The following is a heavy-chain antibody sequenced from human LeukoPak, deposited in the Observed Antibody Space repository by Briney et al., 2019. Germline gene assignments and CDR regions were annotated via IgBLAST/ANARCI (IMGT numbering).Heavy chain of an antibody. CDR2: INPSGGST. CDR1: GYTFTSYY. V-gene: IGHV1-46*01. D-gene: IGHD3-3*01. CDR3: ARVSLPYYDFRSGFDYYGMDV. J-gene: IGHJ6*02. Sequence: ASVRVSCKASGYTFTSYYMHWVRQAPGQGLEWMGIINPSGGSTSYAQKFQGRVTMTRDTSTSTVYMELSSLRSEDTAVYYCARVSLPYYDFRSGFDYYGMDVWGQGTTVTVSS.